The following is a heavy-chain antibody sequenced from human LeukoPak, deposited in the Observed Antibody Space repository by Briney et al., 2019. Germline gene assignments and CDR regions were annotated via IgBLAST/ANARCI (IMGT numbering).Heavy chain of an antibody. V-gene: IGHV3-49*03. CDR2: IRSKAYGETA. J-gene: IGHJ4*02. CDR1: GFTFGAYA. CDR3: TRDRGAYNLYDY. D-gene: IGHD1-1*01. Sequence: GGSLRLSCTASGFTFGAYAMSWIRKAPGKGLEWVGFIRSKAYGETADYAASVKGRFTISRDDSKAIAYLQMNSLKTEDTAVYHCTRDRGAYNLYDYWGQGTLVTVSS.